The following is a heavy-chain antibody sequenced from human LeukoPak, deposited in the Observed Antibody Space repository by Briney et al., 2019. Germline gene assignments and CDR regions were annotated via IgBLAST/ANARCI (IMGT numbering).Heavy chain of an antibody. D-gene: IGHD3-16*02. CDR3: ARDSVGYDYVWGSYHL. CDR1: GFTFSDYY. J-gene: IGHJ5*02. V-gene: IGHV3-66*01. Sequence: PGGSLRLSCAASGFTFSDYYMSWVRQAPGKGLEWVSVIYSGGSTYYADSVKGRFTISRDNSKNTLYLQMNSLRAEDTAVYYCARDSVGYDYVWGSYHLWGQGTLVTVSS. CDR2: IYSGGST.